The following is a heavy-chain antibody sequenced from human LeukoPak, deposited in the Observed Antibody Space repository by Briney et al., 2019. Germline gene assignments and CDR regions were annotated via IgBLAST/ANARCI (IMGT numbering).Heavy chain of an antibody. V-gene: IGHV3-7*05. CDR3: ASGGCSSTSCYVFDY. CDR2: IQQDGSEK. Sequence: GGSLRLSCAASGFTFSNYWMTWVRQPPGKGLAWVANIQQDGSEKYYVGSVKGRFTISRDNAKNSLSLQMNSLRAEDTAVYYCASGGCSSTSCYVFDYWGQGTLVTVSS. CDR1: GFTFSNYW. J-gene: IGHJ4*02. D-gene: IGHD2-2*01.